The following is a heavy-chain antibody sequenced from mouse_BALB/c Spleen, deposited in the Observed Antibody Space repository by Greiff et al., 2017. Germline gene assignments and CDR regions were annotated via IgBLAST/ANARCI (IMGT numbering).Heavy chain of an antibody. V-gene: IGHV1S137*01. CDR1: GYTFTDYA. J-gene: IGHJ4*01. Sequence: VQLQQSGAELVRPGVSVKISCKGSGYTFTDYAMHWVKQSHAKSLEWVGVISTYYGDASYNQKFKGKATMTVDKSSSTAYMELARLTSEDSAIYYCARGNWDGYAMDYWGQGTSVTVSS. CDR3: ARGNWDGYAMDY. D-gene: IGHD4-1*02. CDR2: ISTYYGDA.